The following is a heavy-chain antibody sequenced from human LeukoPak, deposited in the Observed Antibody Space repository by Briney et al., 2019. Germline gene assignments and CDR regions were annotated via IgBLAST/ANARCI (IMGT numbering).Heavy chain of an antibody. Sequence: SETLSLTCTVSGGSISSYYWSWIRQPPGKGLEWIGEIYYSGSTNYNPSLKSRVIITVDTSKNQFSLKLSSVTAADTAVYYCARHGSYYGSGEGWFDPWGQGTLVTASS. CDR2: IYYSGST. CDR1: GGSISSYY. J-gene: IGHJ5*02. CDR3: ARHGSYYGSGEGWFDP. V-gene: IGHV4-59*08. D-gene: IGHD3-10*01.